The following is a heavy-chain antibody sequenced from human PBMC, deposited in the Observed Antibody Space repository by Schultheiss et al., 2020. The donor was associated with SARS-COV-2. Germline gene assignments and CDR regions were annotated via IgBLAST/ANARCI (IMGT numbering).Heavy chain of an antibody. J-gene: IGHJ4*02. CDR2: IYTSGST. Sequence: SETLSLTCTVSGGSISSSSYYWSWIRQPAGKGLEWIGRIYTSGSTNYNPSLKSRVTMSVDTSKNQFSLKLSSVTAADTAVYYCAREWEWGFDYWGQGTLVTVSS. CDR3: AREWEWGFDY. CDR1: GGSISSSSYY. D-gene: IGHD1-26*01. V-gene: IGHV4-61*02.